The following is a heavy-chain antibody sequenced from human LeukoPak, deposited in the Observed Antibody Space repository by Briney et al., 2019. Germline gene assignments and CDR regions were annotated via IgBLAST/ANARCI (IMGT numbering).Heavy chain of an antibody. D-gene: IGHD3-10*01. CDR2: IYYSGST. V-gene: IGHV4-59*01. CDR1: GASISSYY. CDR3: ARANVWFGELLSFDY. J-gene: IGHJ4*02. Sequence: SETLSLTCTVSGASISSYYWSWIRQPPGKGLEWIGYIYYSGSTNYNPSLKSRVTISVDTSKNQFSLNLSSVTAADTAVYYCARANVWFGELLSFDYWGQGTLVTVSS.